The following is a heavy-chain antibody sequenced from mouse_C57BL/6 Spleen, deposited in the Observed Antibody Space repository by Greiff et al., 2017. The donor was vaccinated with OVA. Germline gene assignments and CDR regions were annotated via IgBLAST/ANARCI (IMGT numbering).Heavy chain of an antibody. CDR2: IHPNSGST. CDR1: GSPFTRSW. J-gene: IGHJ2*01. D-gene: IGHD2-4*01. V-gene: IGHV1-64*01. Sequence: QVQLKQPGAELVKPGASVTLSCPSSGSPFTRSWMHWVKQRPGQGLEWIGMIHPNSGSTNYNEKFKSKATLTVDKSSSTAYMQLSSLTSEDSAVYYCARSDYDVDYWGQGTTLTVSS. CDR3: ARSDYDVDY.